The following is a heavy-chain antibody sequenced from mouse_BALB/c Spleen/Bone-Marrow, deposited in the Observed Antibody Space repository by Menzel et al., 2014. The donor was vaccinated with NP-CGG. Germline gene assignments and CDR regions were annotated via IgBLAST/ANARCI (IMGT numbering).Heavy chain of an antibody. CDR3: TRGQLGLPSMDY. Sequence: KQSGSELVRPGASVKLSCKASGYTFTSYWMHWVKQRPGRGLEWIGNIYPGSGSTNYDEKFKSKATLTVDTSSSTAYMQLSSLTSEDSAVYYCTRGQLGLPSMDYWGQGTSVTVSS. V-gene: IGHV1S22*01. CDR1: GYTFTSYW. CDR2: IYPGSGST. D-gene: IGHD3-1*01. J-gene: IGHJ4*01.